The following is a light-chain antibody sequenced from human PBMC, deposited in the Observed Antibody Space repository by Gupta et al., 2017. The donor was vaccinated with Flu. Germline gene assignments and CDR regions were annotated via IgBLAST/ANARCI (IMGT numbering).Light chain of an antibody. Sequence: SVTFSCTGTSGDVGGYNYVSWYQQHPGNAPNHMIYEVSWRPSGVPDRFSDSTSGSTASLTVSGLQAEDEADYYCGSYADGRYVFGTGTKVTVL. J-gene: IGLJ1*01. V-gene: IGLV2-8*01. CDR1: SGDVGGYNY. CDR2: EVS. CDR3: GSYADGRYV.